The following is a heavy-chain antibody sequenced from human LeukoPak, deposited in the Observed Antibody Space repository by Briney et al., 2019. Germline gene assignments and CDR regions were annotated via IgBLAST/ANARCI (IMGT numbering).Heavy chain of an antibody. J-gene: IGHJ4*02. CDR2: MNPNSGNT. Sequence: ASVEVSCKASGYTFTSYDINWVRQATGQGLEWMGWMNPNSGNTGYAQKFQGRVTMTRNTSISTAYMELSSLRSEDTAVYYCARGGIAAAGGDYWGQGTLVTVSS. V-gene: IGHV1-8*01. CDR3: ARGGIAAAGGDY. D-gene: IGHD6-13*01. CDR1: GYTFTSYD.